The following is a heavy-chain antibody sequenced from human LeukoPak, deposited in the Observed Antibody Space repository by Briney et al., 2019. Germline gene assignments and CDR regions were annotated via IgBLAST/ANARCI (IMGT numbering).Heavy chain of an antibody. J-gene: IGHJ4*02. CDR2: IYYSGST. Sequence: SETLSLTCTVSGGSISSYYWSWIRQPPGKGLEWIGYIYYSGSTNYNPSLKSRVTISVDTSKNQFSLKLSSVTAADTAVYYCARNLYYYDSSGYSDYWGQGTLVTVSS. CDR1: GGSISSYY. D-gene: IGHD3-22*01. CDR3: ARNLYYYDSSGYSDY. V-gene: IGHV4-59*12.